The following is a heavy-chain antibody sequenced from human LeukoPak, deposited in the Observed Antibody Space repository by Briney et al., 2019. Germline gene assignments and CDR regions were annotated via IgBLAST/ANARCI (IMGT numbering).Heavy chain of an antibody. V-gene: IGHV3-23*01. CDR1: GFTFSNYA. J-gene: IGHJ6*02. Sequence: GGSLRLSCAASGFTFSNYAMTWVRQAPGKGLEWVSAISGGGGYTSTYYADSVKGRFTTSRDNSKNTLYLQMNSLRAEDTAVYYCAKPPPDNYHYYYGMDVWGQGTTVTVSS. CDR2: ISGGGGYTST. CDR3: AKPPPDNYHYYYGMDV.